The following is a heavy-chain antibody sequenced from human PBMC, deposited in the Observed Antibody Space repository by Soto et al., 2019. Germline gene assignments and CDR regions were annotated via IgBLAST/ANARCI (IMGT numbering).Heavy chain of an antibody. CDR3: ARGSLRYFDWLTSGGNWFDP. Sequence: QGLEWMGWINPNSGGTNYAQKFQGWVTMTRDTSISTAYMELSRLRSDDTAVYYCARGSLRYFDWLTSGGNWFDPWGQGTLVTVSS. CDR2: INPNSGGT. V-gene: IGHV1-2*04. J-gene: IGHJ5*02. D-gene: IGHD3-9*01.